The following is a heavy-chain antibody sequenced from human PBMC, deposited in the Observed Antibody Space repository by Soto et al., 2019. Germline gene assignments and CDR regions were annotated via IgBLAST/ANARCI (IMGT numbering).Heavy chain of an antibody. CDR1: GGTFSSYA. D-gene: IGHD2-21*02. J-gene: IGHJ6*02. V-gene: IGHV1-69*13. CDR2: IIPIFGTA. Sequence: GASVKVSCKASGGTFSSYAISWVRQAPGQGLEWMGGIIPIFGTASYAQKFQGRVTITADESTSTAYMELSSLRSEDTAVYYCASAYCGGDCYNYYYYGMDVWGQGTTVTVSS. CDR3: ASAYCGGDCYNYYYYGMDV.